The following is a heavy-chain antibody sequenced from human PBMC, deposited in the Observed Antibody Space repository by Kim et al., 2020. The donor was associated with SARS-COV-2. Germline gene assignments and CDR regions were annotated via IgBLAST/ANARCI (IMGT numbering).Heavy chain of an antibody. V-gene: IGHV5-10-1*01. D-gene: IGHD6-13*01. CDR2: FYT. CDR3: ARIAAAGTL. Sequence: FYTNYSPSFQGHVTIAADKSISTAYLQWSSLKASDTAMYYCARIAAAGTLWGQGTLVTVSS. J-gene: IGHJ4*02.